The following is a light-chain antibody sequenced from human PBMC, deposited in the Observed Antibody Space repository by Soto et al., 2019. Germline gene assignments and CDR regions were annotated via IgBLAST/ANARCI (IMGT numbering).Light chain of an antibody. CDR3: QQYGGSRWT. J-gene: IGKJ1*01. CDR1: QSVSSTY. Sequence: EIVLTQSPGTLSLSPGERATLSCRASQSVSSTYLAWYQQKPGQAPRLLIYGASNRATGITDRFSGSGSGTDLTLTISRLEPEDFAVYYCQQYGGSRWTFGQGTRVDI. CDR2: GAS. V-gene: IGKV3-20*01.